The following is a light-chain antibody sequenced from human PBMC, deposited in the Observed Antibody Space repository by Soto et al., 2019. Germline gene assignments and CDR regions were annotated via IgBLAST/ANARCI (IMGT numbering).Light chain of an antibody. V-gene: IGKV3-15*01. CDR3: QQYYAWPRT. Sequence: EIVMTQSPVTLSVSPGERATLSCRASQSVGGDLAWYQQIPGQAPRFLIYGAVTRATGVAARFSGGGSGTEFTLTVDSLQSEDLAIYYCQQYYAWPRTFGQGTKLEI. CDR1: QSVGGD. J-gene: IGKJ2*01. CDR2: GAV.